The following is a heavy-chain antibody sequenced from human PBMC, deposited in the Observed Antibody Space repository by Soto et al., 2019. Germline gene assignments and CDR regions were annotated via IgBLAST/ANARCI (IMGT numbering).Heavy chain of an antibody. CDR3: AIRPRLVVPAARQNNFDY. CDR1: GGSISSSSYY. V-gene: IGHV4-39*01. CDR2: IYYSGST. D-gene: IGHD2-2*01. Sequence: SETLSLTCTVSGGSISSSSYYWGWIRQPPGKGLEWIGSIYYSGSTYYNPSLKSRVTISVDTSKNQFSLKLSSVTAADTAVYYRAIRPRLVVPAARQNNFDYWGQGTLVTVSS. J-gene: IGHJ4*02.